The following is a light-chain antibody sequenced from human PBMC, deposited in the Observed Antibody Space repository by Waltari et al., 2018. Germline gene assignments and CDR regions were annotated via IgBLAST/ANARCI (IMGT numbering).Light chain of an antibody. CDR3: QHYYTYPVS. CDR2: KAS. CDR1: QSIGDL. Sequence: DIQITQSPSTLSASVGDRVTITCRASQSIGDLLAWYQQRPGKAPKVLIYKASNLETEVPSRFSGSGSGTEFTLTITSLQPDDFASYYCQHYYTYPVSFGQGTKLEIK. J-gene: IGKJ2*03. V-gene: IGKV1-5*03.